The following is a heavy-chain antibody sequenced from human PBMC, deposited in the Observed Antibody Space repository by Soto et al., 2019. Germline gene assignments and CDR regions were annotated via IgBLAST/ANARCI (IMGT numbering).Heavy chain of an antibody. Sequence: SETLSLTCTVSGGSISSYYWSWIRQPPGKGLEWIGYIYYSGSTNYNPSLKSRVTISVDTSKNQFSLKLGSVTAADTAVYYCARTYYYGSGSYYPFDYWGQGTLVTVSS. CDR2: IYYSGST. V-gene: IGHV4-59*08. D-gene: IGHD3-10*01. CDR1: GGSISSYY. J-gene: IGHJ4*02. CDR3: ARTYYYGSGSYYPFDY.